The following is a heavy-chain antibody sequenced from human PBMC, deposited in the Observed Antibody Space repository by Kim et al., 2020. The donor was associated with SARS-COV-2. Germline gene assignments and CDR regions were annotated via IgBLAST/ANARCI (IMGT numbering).Heavy chain of an antibody. CDR2: ISYEGSTQ. D-gene: IGHD1-26*01. Sequence: GGSLRLSCAASGLTFSSHVMHWVRQAPGKGLEWVALISYEGSTQKYTDTVKGRFTVSRDNSKNTLFLQMNSLGPEDTAVYYCARNLVGDTDLGAWGQGTLVTVSS. V-gene: IGHV3-30*03. CDR3: ARNLVGDTDLGA. CDR1: GLTFSSHV. J-gene: IGHJ5*02.